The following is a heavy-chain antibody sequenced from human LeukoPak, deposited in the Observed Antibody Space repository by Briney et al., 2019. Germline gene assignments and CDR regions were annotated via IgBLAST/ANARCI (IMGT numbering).Heavy chain of an antibody. CDR3: ARVSIAVAVDY. D-gene: IGHD6-19*01. CDR2: INHSGST. Sequence: PSETLSLTCAVYGGSFSGYDWSWIRQPPGKGLEWIGEINHSGSTNYNPSLKSRVTISVDTSKNQFSLKLSSVTAADTAVYYCARVSIAVAVDYWGQGTLVTVSS. J-gene: IGHJ4*02. CDR1: GGSFSGYD. V-gene: IGHV4-34*01.